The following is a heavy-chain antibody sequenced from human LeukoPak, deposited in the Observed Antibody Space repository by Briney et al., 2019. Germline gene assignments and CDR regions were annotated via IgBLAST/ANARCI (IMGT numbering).Heavy chain of an antibody. CDR1: GFTFTSHA. V-gene: IGHV3-23*01. CDR3: AKHRARGSFDY. D-gene: IGHD3-10*01. Sequence: PGGSLRLSCAASGFTFTSHAMNWVRQAPGKGLEWVSTIGSSGIDTYYADSVRGRFTISRDNSKNTLYLQMNSLRAEDTAVYYCAKHRARGSFDYWGQGTLVTVSS. CDR2: IGSSGIDT. J-gene: IGHJ4*02.